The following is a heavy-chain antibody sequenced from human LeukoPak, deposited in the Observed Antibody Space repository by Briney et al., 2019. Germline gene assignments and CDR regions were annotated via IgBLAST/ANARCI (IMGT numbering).Heavy chain of an antibody. V-gene: IGHV3-48*03. Sequence: SGGSLRLSCAASGFTFSTYEMIWVRQAPGKGLEWVAHIDNSANTIHYADSVKGQFTISRDNAKNSLYLQTNSLRAEDMAVYYCARPGDPTYYLDYWGQGTLVTVSS. CDR1: GFTFSTYE. CDR2: IDNSANTI. D-gene: IGHD2-21*01. J-gene: IGHJ4*02. CDR3: ARPGDPTYYLDY.